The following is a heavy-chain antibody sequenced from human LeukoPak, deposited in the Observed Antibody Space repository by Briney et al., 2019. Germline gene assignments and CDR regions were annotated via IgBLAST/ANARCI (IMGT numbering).Heavy chain of an antibody. CDR1: GFTFSTYA. D-gene: IGHD6-13*01. V-gene: IGHV3-23*01. CDR2: ISGSGGNT. Sequence: GGSLRLFCAASGFTFSTYAMSWVRRAPGKGLEWVSVISGSGGNTYYADSVKGRFTISRDNSKNTLYLQMSSLRAEDTAIYSCAKARGSTFYYVDYWGQGTLVTVSS. CDR3: AKARGSTFYYVDY. J-gene: IGHJ4*02.